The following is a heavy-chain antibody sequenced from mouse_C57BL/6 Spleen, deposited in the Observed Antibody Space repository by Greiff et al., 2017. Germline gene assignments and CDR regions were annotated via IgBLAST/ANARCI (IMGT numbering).Heavy chain of an antibody. CDR3: ARPREGYFDY. J-gene: IGHJ2*01. CDR1: GFTFSDYG. Sequence: EVQLVESGGGLVKPGGSLKLSCAASGFTFSDYGMHWVRQAPEKGLEWVAYISSGSSTIYYADTVKGRFTISRDNAKNTLFLQMTSLRSEDTAMYYCARPREGYFDYWGQGTTLTVSS. V-gene: IGHV5-17*01. CDR2: ISSGSSTI.